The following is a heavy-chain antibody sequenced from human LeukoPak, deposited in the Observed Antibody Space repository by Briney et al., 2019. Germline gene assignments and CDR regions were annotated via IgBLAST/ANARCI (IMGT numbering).Heavy chain of an antibody. CDR2: IKEDGSET. J-gene: IGHJ4*02. CDR3: ARPLFGAISPGY. D-gene: IGHD3-10*01. CDR1: GFTFSSHW. V-gene: IGHV3-7*01. Sequence: PGGSLRLSRAASGFTFSSHWMTWVRQAPGRGLEWMANIKEDGSETFYGDSVKGRFTISRDNAENSLNLQMNNLRPEDTAMYYCARPLFGAISPGYWGQGTLVTVSS.